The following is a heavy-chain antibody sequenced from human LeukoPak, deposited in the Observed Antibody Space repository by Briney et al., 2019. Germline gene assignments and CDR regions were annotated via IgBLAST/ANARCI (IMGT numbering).Heavy chain of an antibody. Sequence: PSETLSLTCAVYGGSFSGYYWSWIRQPPGKGLEWIGEINHSGSTNYNPSLKSRVTISVDKSKNQFSLWLSSVTAADTAVYYCVRVQYGYTYGYTFYYMDVWGKGTTVTVSS. CDR3: VRVQYGYTYGYTFYYMDV. J-gene: IGHJ6*03. CDR2: INHSGST. D-gene: IGHD5-18*01. CDR1: GGSFSGYY. V-gene: IGHV4-34*01.